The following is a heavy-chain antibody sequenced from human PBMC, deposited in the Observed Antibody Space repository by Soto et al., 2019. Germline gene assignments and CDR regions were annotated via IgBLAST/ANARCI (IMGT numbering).Heavy chain of an antibody. V-gene: IGHV1-69*02. Sequence: VKVSCKGSGGTFSSYTISWVRQAPGQGLEWMGRIIPILGIANYAQKFQGRVTITADKSTSTAYMELSSLRSEDTAVYYCARGQRGYSYGYGAEAIDYWGQGTLVTVSS. J-gene: IGHJ4*02. CDR2: IIPILGIA. CDR3: ARGQRGYSYGYGAEAIDY. D-gene: IGHD5-18*01. CDR1: GGTFSSYT.